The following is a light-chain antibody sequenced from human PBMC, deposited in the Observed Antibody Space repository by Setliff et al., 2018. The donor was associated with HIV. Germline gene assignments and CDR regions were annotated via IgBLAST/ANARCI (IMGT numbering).Light chain of an antibody. CDR1: SSDVGSYNL. J-gene: IGLJ1*01. CDR3: SSYTSSTPLYV. Sequence: QSVLTQPPSVSGSPGQSITISCTGTSSDVGSYNLVSWYQQHPGKAPKLMIYEVIKRPSGVSNRFSGSKSGNTASLTISGLQAEDEADYYCSSYTSSTPLYVFATGTKVTVL. CDR2: EVI. V-gene: IGLV2-14*02.